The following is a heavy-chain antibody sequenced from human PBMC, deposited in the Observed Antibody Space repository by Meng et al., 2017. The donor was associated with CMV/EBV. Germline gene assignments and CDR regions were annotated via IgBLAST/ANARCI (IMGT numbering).Heavy chain of an antibody. V-gene: IGHV1-18*01. CDR1: GYTFTSCG. J-gene: IGHJ6*02. CDR3: AKKRESEGSMDV. D-gene: IGHD3-10*01. CDR2: ISTYNGNT. Sequence: CKASGYTFTSCGISWVRQAPGQGLGWMGWISTYNGNTDYAQEFQGRVTMTTDTSTSTAYMELRNLRSNDTAVYYCAKKRESEGSMDVWGQGTTVTVSS.